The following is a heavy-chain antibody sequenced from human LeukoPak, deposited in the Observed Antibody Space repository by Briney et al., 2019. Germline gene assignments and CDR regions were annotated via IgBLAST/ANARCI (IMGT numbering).Heavy chain of an antibody. CDR1: GGSISSYY. D-gene: IGHD3-22*01. CDR3: ARVRRYYDSSGYPSRNNWFDP. V-gene: IGHV4-59*01. Sequence: KPSETLSLTCAVSGGSISSYYWSWIRQPPGKGLEWIGYIYYSGSTNYNPSLKSRVTISVDTSKYQFTLKLSSVTAADTAVYYCARVRRYYDSSGYPSRNNWFDPWGQGTLVTVSS. J-gene: IGHJ5*02. CDR2: IYYSGST.